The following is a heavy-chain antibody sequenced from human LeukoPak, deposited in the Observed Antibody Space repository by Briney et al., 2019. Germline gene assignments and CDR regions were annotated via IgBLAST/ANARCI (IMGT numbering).Heavy chain of an antibody. V-gene: IGHV3-23*01. CDR2: IRDSGGST. CDR3: AKKPSSGYYYIDY. Sequence: GGSLRLFCAASGFTLRSYAMLWVRQAPGKGREGVSTIRDSGGSTDYADSVKGRFTIYKDNSQNTLYLQMNSLRAEDTAVYCCAKKPSSGYYYIDYWGQGTLVTVSS. J-gene: IGHJ4*02. D-gene: IGHD3-22*01. CDR1: GFTLRSYA.